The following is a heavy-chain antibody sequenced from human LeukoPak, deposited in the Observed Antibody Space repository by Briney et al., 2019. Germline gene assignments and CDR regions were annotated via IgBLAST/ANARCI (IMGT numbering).Heavy chain of an antibody. Sequence: PGGSLRLSCAASGFTFSSYWMSWVRQAPGKGLEWVANIKQDGSEKHYVDSVMGRFTISRDNAKNSLSLQMNSLRAEDTAVYFCARSWGLTITSCHDYWGQGTLVTVSS. CDR2: IKQDGSEK. J-gene: IGHJ4*02. V-gene: IGHV3-7*01. CDR3: ARSWGLTITSCHDY. CDR1: GFTFSSYW. D-gene: IGHD2-2*01.